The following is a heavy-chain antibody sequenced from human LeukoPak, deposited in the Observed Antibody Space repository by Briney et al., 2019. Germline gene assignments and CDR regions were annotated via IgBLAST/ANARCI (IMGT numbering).Heavy chain of an antibody. CDR3: ARVWSTAATGWNWFDP. Sequence: GASVKVSCKASGYTFTGYYMYWVQQAPGQGLEWMGWINPNSGGTNYAQKFQGRVTMTRDTSISTAYMELSRLRSDDTAVYYCARVWSTAATGWNWFDPWGQGTLVTVSS. D-gene: IGHD6-13*01. J-gene: IGHJ5*02. V-gene: IGHV1-2*02. CDR2: INPNSGGT. CDR1: GYTFTGYY.